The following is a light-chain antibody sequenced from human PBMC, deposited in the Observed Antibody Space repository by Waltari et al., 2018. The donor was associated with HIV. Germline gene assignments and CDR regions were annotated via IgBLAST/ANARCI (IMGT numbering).Light chain of an antibody. Sequence: QSALTQPRSVSGSPGESVTISCTGTRSDVGGYNYVSWYQQHPGQAPKLLIFGVNKRPSGVPDRFSGSKSGNMASLTISGLRADDEADYYCCSYAGNYISVFGGGSKLTV. J-gene: IGLJ2*01. CDR3: CSYAGNYISV. CDR2: GVN. V-gene: IGLV2-11*01. CDR1: RSDVGGYNY.